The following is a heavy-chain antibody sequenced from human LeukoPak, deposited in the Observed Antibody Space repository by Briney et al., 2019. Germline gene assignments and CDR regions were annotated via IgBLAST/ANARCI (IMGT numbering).Heavy chain of an antibody. D-gene: IGHD3-22*01. CDR3: ARSLHHYYDSSGYPLDYGMDV. CDR2: MNPNSGNT. CDR1: GYTFTSYD. Sequence: ASVKVSCKASGYTFTSYDINWVRQATGQGLEWMGWMNPNSGNTGYAQKFQGRVTMTRNTSISTAYMELSSLRSEDTAVYYCARSLHHYYDSSGYPLDYGMDVWGQGTTVTVSS. V-gene: IGHV1-8*01. J-gene: IGHJ6*02.